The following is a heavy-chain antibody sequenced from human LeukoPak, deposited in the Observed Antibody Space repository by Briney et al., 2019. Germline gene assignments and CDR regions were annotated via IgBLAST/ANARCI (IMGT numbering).Heavy chain of an antibody. CDR3: ARDYYGSAIYYFDH. CDR1: GFTFSSHA. CDR2: IWYDGRNK. J-gene: IGHJ4*02. D-gene: IGHD3-10*01. V-gene: IGHV3-33*01. Sequence: GGSLRLSCAASGFTFSSHAMHWVRQAPGKGLEWVAVIWYDGRNKYYAGSVKGRFTISRDNSKNTLYLQMNSLRAEDTAMYYCARDYYGSAIYYFDHWGQGTLVTVSS.